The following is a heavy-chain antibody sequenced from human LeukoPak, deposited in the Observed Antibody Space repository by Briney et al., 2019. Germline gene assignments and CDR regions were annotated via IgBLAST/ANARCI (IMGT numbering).Heavy chain of an antibody. CDR3: ARDLWYSSGWSASGMDV. V-gene: IGHV1-18*01. D-gene: IGHD6-19*01. CDR1: GYTFTSHG. Sequence: ASVKVSCKASGYTFTSHGISWVRQAPGQGLEWMGWISTYNGNTNYAQKLQGRVSMTTDTSTSTAYMDLRSLRSDDTAVYYCARDLWYSSGWSASGMDVWGEGTTATISS. CDR2: ISTYNGNT. J-gene: IGHJ6*03.